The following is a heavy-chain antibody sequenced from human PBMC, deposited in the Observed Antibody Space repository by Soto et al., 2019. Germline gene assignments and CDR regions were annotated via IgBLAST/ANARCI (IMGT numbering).Heavy chain of an antibody. CDR1: GGSFSGYF. V-gene: IGHV4-34*01. Sequence: SETLSLTCAVYGGSFSGYFWSWIRQPPGKGLEWIGEINHGGSTNYNPSLKSRVTISVDTSKNQFSLKMSSVTAADSAVYYCARDQGLRFLEWLFPPMDVWGKGTTVTVSS. J-gene: IGHJ6*03. CDR3: ARDQGLRFLEWLFPPMDV. CDR2: INHGGST. D-gene: IGHD3-3*01.